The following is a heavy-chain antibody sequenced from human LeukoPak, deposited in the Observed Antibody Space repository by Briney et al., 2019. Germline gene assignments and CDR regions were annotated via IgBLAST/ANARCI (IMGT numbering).Heavy chain of an antibody. J-gene: IGHJ4*02. D-gene: IGHD5-18*01. CDR2: INPNSGGT. CDR3: ARGGWSGYSYGPEPEKYFDY. CDR1: GYTFTGYY. Sequence: GASVKVSCKASGYTFTGYYIHWMRQAPGQGLEWMGWINPNSGGTNDAQKFQGRVTMTTDTSISTAYMELSRLRSDDTALYYCARGGWSGYSYGPEPEKYFDYWGQGTLVTVSS. V-gene: IGHV1-2*02.